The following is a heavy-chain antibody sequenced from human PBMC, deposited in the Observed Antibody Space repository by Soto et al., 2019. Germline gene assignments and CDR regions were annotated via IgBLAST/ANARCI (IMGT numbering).Heavy chain of an antibody. V-gene: IGHV4-59*08. CDR2: VYYTGST. CDR3: ARTYVTDVVVVPASKDYMDV. CDR1: GGSISNFY. Sequence: SETLSLTCTVSGGSISNFYWSWIRQPPGKGLEWIGYVYYTGSTSYNPSLKRRVTFSADASKGLFSLKLSSVTAADTAVYYCARTYVTDVVVVPASKDYMDVWGKGTAVTVSS. D-gene: IGHD2-2*01. J-gene: IGHJ6*03.